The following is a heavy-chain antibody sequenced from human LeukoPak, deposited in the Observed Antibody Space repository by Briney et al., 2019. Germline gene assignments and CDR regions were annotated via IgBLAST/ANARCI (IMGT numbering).Heavy chain of an antibody. CDR1: GFTVSSNY. V-gene: IGHV3-66*01. J-gene: IGHJ4*02. Sequence: GGSLRLSCAGSGFTVSSNYMSWVRQAPGKGLEWVSVIYTGGNTYYADSVKGRFTISRDNSKNTLYLQMNSLKTEDTAVYYCTTAYFDSSSWYSFGYWGQGTLVTVSS. D-gene: IGHD6-13*01. CDR3: TTAYFDSSSWYSFGY. CDR2: IYTGGNT.